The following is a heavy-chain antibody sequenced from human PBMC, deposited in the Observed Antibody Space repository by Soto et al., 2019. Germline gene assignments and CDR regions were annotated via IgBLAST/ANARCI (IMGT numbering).Heavy chain of an antibody. Sequence: QVQLVQSGAEVKKPGSSVKVSCEASGGTFSSYTLSWVRQAPGQGLEWMGRIIPIVGITNYAQKFQGRVMITADKSTSTAYMELSSVRSEDTAVYYCARDGRYWGQGTLVTVSS. CDR2: IIPIVGIT. J-gene: IGHJ4*02. V-gene: IGHV1-69*08. CDR3: ARDGRY. CDR1: GGTFSSYT.